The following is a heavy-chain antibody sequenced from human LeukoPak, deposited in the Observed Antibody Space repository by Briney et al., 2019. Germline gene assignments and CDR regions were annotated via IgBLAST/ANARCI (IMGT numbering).Heavy chain of an antibody. J-gene: IGHJ4*02. CDR3: ARKIGYGDYGFDY. D-gene: IGHD4-17*01. Sequence: PGGSLRLSCAASGFTFSSYRMSWVRQAPGKGLEWVANIKQDGSEKYYVDSVKGRFIISRDNAKNSLYLQMNSLRAEDTAVYYCARKIGYGDYGFDYWGQGTLVTVSS. CDR2: IKQDGSEK. CDR1: GFTFSSYR. V-gene: IGHV3-7*01.